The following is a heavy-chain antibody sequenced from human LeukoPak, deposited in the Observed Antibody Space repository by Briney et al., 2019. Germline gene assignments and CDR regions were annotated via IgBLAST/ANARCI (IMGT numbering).Heavy chain of an antibody. V-gene: IGHV4-39*01. D-gene: IGHD3-10*01. CDR2: IYNSGST. CDR1: GDSIRISSYS. CDR3: ARHYYGSGINWFDP. J-gene: IGHJ5*02. Sequence: SETLSLTSTAPGDSIRISSYSGGGSGHPPGKGRGWIGSIYNSGSTYYNPSLKSRVTISVDTSKNQFSLNLYSVTAADTAVYYCARHYYGSGINWFDPWGQGTLVTVS.